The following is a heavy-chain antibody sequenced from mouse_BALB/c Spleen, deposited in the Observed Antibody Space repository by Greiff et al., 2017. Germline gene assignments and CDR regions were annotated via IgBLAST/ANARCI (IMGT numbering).Heavy chain of an antibody. J-gene: IGHJ4*01. D-gene: IGHD2-4*01. CDR2: IRNKANGYTT. Sequence: EVQLVESGGGLVQPGGSLRLSCATSGFTFTDYYMSWVRQPPGKALEWLGFIRNKANGYTTEYSASVKGRFTISRDNSQSILYLQMNTLRAEDSATYYCARDPSIYYDYDGYAMDYWGQGTSVTVSS. V-gene: IGHV7-3*02. CDR3: ARDPSIYYDYDGYAMDY. CDR1: GFTFTDYY.